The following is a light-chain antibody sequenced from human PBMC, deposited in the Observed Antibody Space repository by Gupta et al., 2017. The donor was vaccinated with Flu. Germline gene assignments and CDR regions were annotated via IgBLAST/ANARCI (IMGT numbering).Light chain of an antibody. J-gene: IGKJ4*01. CDR1: QSVTTY. Sequence: PSSLSASVGDSVTITCRASQSVTTYLNWYQQKPGKAPKLLIFVASILQSGVPSRFSDSGSRTEFTLTITKLQPEDFATYYCQQSDDTPPTFGGGTRVDIK. CDR3: QQSDDTPPT. V-gene: IGKV1-39*01. CDR2: VAS.